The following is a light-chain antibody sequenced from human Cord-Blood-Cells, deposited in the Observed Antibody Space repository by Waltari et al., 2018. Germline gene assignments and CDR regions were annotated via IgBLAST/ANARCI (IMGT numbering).Light chain of an antibody. CDR3: QQYNXXXLT. CDR1: QSVSSN. J-gene: IGKJ4*01. CDR2: GAS. V-gene: IGKV3-15*01. Sequence: EIVMTQSPATLSVSXGERXXXSCRASQSVSSNLAWYTQKPGQAPRLLIYGASTRATGIPARFSGSGSGTEFTLTISSLQSEDFAVYYCQQYNXXXLTFGXXTKVEI.